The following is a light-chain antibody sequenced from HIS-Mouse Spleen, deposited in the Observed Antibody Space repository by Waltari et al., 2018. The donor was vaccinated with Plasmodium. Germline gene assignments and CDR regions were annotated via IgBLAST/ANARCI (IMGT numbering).Light chain of an antibody. V-gene: IGKV1-39*01. CDR3: QQSYSTWT. Sequence: DIQMTQSPSSLSASVGDRLPITCRASQSISNYLNWYQQKPGKAPKFLIYAASTLQSGVPSRFSGSGSGTDFTLTISSLQPEDFATYYCQQSYSTWTFGQGTKVEIK. J-gene: IGKJ1*01. CDR1: QSISNY. CDR2: AAS.